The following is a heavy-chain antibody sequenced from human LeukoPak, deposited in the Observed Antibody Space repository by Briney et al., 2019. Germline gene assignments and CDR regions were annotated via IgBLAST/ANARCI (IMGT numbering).Heavy chain of an antibody. J-gene: IGHJ2*01. D-gene: IGHD6-6*01. Sequence: SETLSLTCTVSGGSISSSSYYWGWIRQPPGKGLEWIGEINHSGSTNYNPSLKSRVTISVDASKNQFSLKLSSVTAADTAVYYCARGRRPYWYFDLWGRGTLVTVSS. CDR3: ARGRRPYWYFDL. CDR2: INHSGST. V-gene: IGHV4-39*07. CDR1: GGSISSSSYY.